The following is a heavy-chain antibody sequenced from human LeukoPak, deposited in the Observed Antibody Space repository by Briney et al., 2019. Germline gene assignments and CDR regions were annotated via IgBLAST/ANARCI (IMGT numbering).Heavy chain of an antibody. CDR2: INHSGST. CDR1: GGSISSSSYY. J-gene: IGHJ4*02. Sequence: SETLSLTCTVSGGSISSSSYYWSWVRQPPGTGLEWLGEINHSGSTNYNPSLKSRVTISVDTSKNQFSLKLSSVTAADTAVYYCARGNYGLGDEYFDYWGQGTLVTVSS. D-gene: IGHD3-10*01. CDR3: ARGNYGLGDEYFDY. V-gene: IGHV4-39*07.